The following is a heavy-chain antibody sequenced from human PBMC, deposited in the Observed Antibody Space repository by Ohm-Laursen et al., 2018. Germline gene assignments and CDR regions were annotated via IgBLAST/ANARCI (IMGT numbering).Heavy chain of an antibody. CDR3: ARDNSNYGWFDP. CDR2: VSAIGEP. Sequence: SDTLSLTCVVSGVSLDAYTWSWLRQSTGKAMEWIGRVSAIGEPSYNPSFGSRVVISVDPTKTRMSLALGAVTAADTAVYFCARDNSNYGWFDPWGQGSLVTVSS. D-gene: IGHD2/OR15-2a*01. V-gene: IGHV4-4*07. J-gene: IGHJ5*02. CDR1: GVSLDAYT.